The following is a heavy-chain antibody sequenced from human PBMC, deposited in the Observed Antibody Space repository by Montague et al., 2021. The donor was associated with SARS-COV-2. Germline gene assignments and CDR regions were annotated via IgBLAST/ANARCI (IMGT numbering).Heavy chain of an antibody. CDR2: IDWXDEK. J-gene: IGHJ4*02. CDR3: ARVQTTVAYDY. Sequence: PALVKPTQTLTLTCTFSGFSLSTSGMCVSWIRQPPGKALEWLARIDWXDEKYYSTSLKTRLTISKDTSKNQVVLTMTNLDPVDTATYYCARVQTTVAYDYWGQGTLVTVSS. D-gene: IGHD4-23*01. CDR1: GFSLSTSGMC. V-gene: IGHV2-70*11.